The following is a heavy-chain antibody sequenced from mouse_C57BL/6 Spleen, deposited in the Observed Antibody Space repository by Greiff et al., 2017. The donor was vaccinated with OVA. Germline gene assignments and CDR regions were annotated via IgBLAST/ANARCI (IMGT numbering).Heavy chain of an antibody. CDR1: GYTFTDYE. D-gene: IGHD2-2*01. J-gene: IGHJ4*01. V-gene: IGHV1-15*01. CDR2: IDPETGGT. Sequence: SGAELVRPGASVTLSCKASGYTFTDYEMHWVKQTPVHGLEWIGAIDPETGGTAYNQKFKGKAILTADKSSSTAYMELRSLTSEDSAVYYCTRSIYYGYPMDYWGQGTSVTVSS. CDR3: TRSIYYGYPMDY.